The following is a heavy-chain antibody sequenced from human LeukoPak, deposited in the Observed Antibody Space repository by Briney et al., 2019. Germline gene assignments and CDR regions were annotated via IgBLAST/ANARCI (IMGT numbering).Heavy chain of an antibody. CDR2: IYYSGST. CDR3: ARPRHYYGSGFDY. Sequence: SETLSLTCTVSGGSISSGSYYWGWIRQPPGKGLEWIGSIYYSGSTYYNPSLKSRITVSVDTSKNQFSLKLSSVTAADTAVYYCARPRHYYGSGFDYWGQGSLVTVSS. J-gene: IGHJ4*02. CDR1: GGSISSGSYY. D-gene: IGHD3-10*01. V-gene: IGHV4-39*01.